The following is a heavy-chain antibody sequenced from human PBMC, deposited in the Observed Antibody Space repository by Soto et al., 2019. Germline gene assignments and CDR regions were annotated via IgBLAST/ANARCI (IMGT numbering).Heavy chain of an antibody. J-gene: IGHJ4*02. CDR3: ARGPEPNYYDSSGYYYRYFDY. V-gene: IGHV3-66*01. D-gene: IGHD3-22*01. CDR1: EFIVSSNY. Sequence: GGSLRLSCSASEFIVSSNYMNWVRQAPGKGLECVSTIYGSGSTYYADSVKGRFTISRDNSKNTLYLQMNSLRAEDTAVYYCARGPEPNYYDSSGYYYRYFDYWGQGTLVTVSS. CDR2: IYGSGST.